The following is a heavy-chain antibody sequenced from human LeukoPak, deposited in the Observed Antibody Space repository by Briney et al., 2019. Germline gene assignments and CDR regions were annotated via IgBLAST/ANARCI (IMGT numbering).Heavy chain of an antibody. CDR3: ARGDKYYYGSGSYPRYYYYYMDV. CDR2: IYHSGST. V-gene: IGHV4-38-2*01. D-gene: IGHD3-10*01. CDR1: GYSISSGYY. J-gene: IGHJ6*03. Sequence: PSETLSLTCAVSGYSISSGYYWGWIRQPPGKGLEWIGSIYHSGSTYYNPSLKSRVTISVDTSKNQFSLKLSSVTAADTAVYYCARGDKYYYGSGSYPRYYYYYMDVWSKGTTVTVSS.